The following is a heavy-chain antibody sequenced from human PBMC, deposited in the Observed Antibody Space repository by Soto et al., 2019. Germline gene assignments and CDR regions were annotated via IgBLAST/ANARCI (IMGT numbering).Heavy chain of an antibody. V-gene: IGHV3-30*18. CDR1: GFTFISYG. CDR2: ISYDGSNK. Sequence: GGSQRLSYAAAGFTFISYGMHRVRQETGKGLEWVAVISYDGSNKYYADSVKGRFTISRDNSKNTLYLQMNSLRAEDTAVYYCAKGLGVTPTAVYYYYGMDVWGQGTTVTVSS. D-gene: IGHD2-21*02. CDR3: AKGLGVTPTAVYYYYGMDV. J-gene: IGHJ6*02.